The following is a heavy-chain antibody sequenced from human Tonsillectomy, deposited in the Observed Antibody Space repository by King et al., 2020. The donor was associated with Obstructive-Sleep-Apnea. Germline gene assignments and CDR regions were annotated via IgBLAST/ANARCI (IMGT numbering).Heavy chain of an antibody. J-gene: IGHJ4*02. D-gene: IGHD1-26*01. V-gene: IGHV3-30*04. CDR2: ISYDGSNK. CDR1: GFTFNRYT. CDR3: ARVLGATMGFDY. Sequence: VQLVESGGGVVQPGRSLKLSCTAPGFTFNRYTIQWVRQAPGKGLEWVAVISYDGSNKYYADSVKGRFTISRDNSKNTVFLQMDSLRSDDTAVFYCARVLGATMGFDYWGQGTLVTVSS.